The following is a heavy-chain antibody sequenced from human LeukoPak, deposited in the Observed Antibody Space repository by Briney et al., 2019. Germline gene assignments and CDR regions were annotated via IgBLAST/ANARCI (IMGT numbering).Heavy chain of an antibody. J-gene: IGHJ5*02. CDR3: ARDWAVAGILWGPNWFDP. D-gene: IGHD6-19*01. V-gene: IGHV6-1*01. CDR1: GDSVSSNSAA. CDR2: TYYKSKWYN. Sequence: SQTLSLTWASSGDSVSSNSAAWHWIRQSPSRGLEWLGRTYYKSKWYNDYAVSVNSRITINPDTTKDQFSLQLNSVTPEDTAVYYCARDWAVAGILWGPNWFDPWGQGTLVTVSS.